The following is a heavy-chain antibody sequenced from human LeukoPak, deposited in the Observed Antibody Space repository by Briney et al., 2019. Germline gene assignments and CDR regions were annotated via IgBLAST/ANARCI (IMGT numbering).Heavy chain of an antibody. CDR1: GFTFSDYY. V-gene: IGHV3-11*01. CDR3: ARVKRSWESDAFDI. CDR2: ISSSGSTI. Sequence: GGSLRLSCAASGFTFSDYYMSWIRQAPGKGLEWLSYISSSGSTIYYADSVKGRFTISRDNAKNSLYLQMNSLRAEDTAVYYCARVKRSWESDAFDIWGQGTTVTVSS. D-gene: IGHD1-26*01. J-gene: IGHJ3*02.